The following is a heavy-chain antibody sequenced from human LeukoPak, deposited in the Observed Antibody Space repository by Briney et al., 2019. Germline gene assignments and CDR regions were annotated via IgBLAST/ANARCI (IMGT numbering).Heavy chain of an antibody. V-gene: IGHV3-13*04. J-gene: IGHJ4*02. Sequence: GGSLRLSCAASGFTFSSYDMHWVRQATGKGLEWVSAIGTAGDTYYPGSVKGRFTISRENAKNSLYLQMNSLRAGDTAVYYCARAFRYYDSRGYLYYFDYWGQGTLVTVSS. CDR3: ARAFRYYDSRGYLYYFDY. CDR1: GFTFSSYD. CDR2: IGTAGDT. D-gene: IGHD3-22*01.